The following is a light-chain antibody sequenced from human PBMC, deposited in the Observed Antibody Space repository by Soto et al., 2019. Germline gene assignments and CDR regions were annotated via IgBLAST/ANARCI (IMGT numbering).Light chain of an antibody. V-gene: IGLV2-14*01. CDR3: SSYTSSSPCV. Sequence: QSALTQPASVSGSPGQSITISCSGTSSDIGSYSHVSWYQQYPGKAPKLMMYDVSNRPSGVSNRFSGSKSGNTASLTISGLQAEDEADYYCSSYTSSSPCVFGTGTKVTVL. CDR1: SSDIGSYSH. J-gene: IGLJ1*01. CDR2: DVS.